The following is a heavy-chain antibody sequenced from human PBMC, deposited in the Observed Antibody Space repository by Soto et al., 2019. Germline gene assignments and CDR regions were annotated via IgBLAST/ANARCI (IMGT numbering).Heavy chain of an antibody. CDR3: AAGDGSAPRIYYYGMDV. Sequence: ASVKVSCKASGYTFTNYAIHWVRQAPGQRLEWMGWINAGNGNTKYSQKFQSRVTITRDKSTSTAYMELRSLRSGETAVYYCAAGDGSAPRIYYYGMDVWGQGTTVTVSS. D-gene: IGHD3-10*01. CDR2: INAGNGNT. CDR1: GYTFTNYA. V-gene: IGHV1-3*01. J-gene: IGHJ6*02.